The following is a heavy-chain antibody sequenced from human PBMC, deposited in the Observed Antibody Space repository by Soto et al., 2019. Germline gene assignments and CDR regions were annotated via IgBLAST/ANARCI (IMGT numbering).Heavy chain of an antibody. CDR1: GASVSFNY. J-gene: IGHJ4*02. D-gene: IGHD2-21*02. CDR2: VSYTGGT. V-gene: IGHV4-59*08. CDR3: ARHAYCDGDCSPLL. Sequence: QVQLQESGPGLVKPSETLSLTCTVSGASVSFNYWSWIRQPPGKGLEWIGYVSYTGGTSYNPSLKIRVAMSVDTSKNQFSLKVDSVTAADTAVYYCARHAYCDGDCSPLLWGQGTLVTVSS.